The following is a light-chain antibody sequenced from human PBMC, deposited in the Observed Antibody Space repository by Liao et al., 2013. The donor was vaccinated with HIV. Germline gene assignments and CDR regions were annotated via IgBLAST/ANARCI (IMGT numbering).Light chain of an antibody. CDR1: ALPKQY. J-gene: IGLJ3*02. CDR3: QAWDSNTAWV. Sequence: SYELTQPPSVSVSPGQTARITCSGDALPKQYAYWYQQKPGQSPVLVIYQDSKRPSGIPERFSGSNSGNTATLTISGTQPMDEADYYCQAWDSNTAWVFGGGTKLTVL. V-gene: IGLV3-1*01. CDR2: QDS.